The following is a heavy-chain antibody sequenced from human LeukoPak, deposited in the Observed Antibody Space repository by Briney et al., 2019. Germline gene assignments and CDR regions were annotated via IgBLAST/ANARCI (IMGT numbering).Heavy chain of an antibody. V-gene: IGHV3-49*04. CDR2: IRTRVNGGTT. Sequence: GGSLRLSCAASGFNFRGYAMNWVRQDPGKGLEWVGFIRTRVNGGTTEYAASVKDRFTLSRDDSKGIAYLQMNSLKTEDTAVYYCTRCRSTSCSWGGDYWGQGTLVAVSS. D-gene: IGHD2-2*01. J-gene: IGHJ4*02. CDR1: GFNFRGYA. CDR3: TRCRSTSCSWGGDY.